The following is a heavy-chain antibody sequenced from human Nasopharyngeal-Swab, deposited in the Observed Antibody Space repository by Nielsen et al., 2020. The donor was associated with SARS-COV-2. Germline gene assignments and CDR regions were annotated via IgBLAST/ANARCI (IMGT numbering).Heavy chain of an antibody. V-gene: IGHV4-39*02. D-gene: IGHD6-19*01. J-gene: IGHJ5*02. CDR1: GGSISSSSYY. CDR2: IYYSGST. CDR3: ARELEGMWQLLRGNWFDP. Sequence: SDTLSLTCTVSGGSISSSSYYWGWIRQPPGKGLEWIGSIYYSGSTYYNPPLKSRVTISVDTSKNQCSLMLSSVTAADTAVYYFARELEGMWQLLRGNWFDPWGQGTLVTVSS.